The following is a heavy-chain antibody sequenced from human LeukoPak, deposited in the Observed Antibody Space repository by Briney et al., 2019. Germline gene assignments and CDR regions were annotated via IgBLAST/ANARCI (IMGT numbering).Heavy chain of an antibody. CDR1: GYIFSDYW. Sequence: ASVKVSCKASGYIFSDYWIHWVRQAPGRGLECLGWIDPASGITNQPQKFQARITVTRDTSASTVYMDLTGLTTDDTALYYCARVGAPGGLRPYHYYYWGQGTLVTVSS. D-gene: IGHD3-16*01. V-gene: IGHV1-2*02. CDR3: ARVGAPGGLRPYHYYY. J-gene: IGHJ4*02. CDR2: IDPASGIT.